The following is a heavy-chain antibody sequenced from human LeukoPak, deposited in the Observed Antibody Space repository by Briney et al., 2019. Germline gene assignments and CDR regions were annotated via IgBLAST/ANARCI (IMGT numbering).Heavy chain of an antibody. V-gene: IGHV4-30-4*08. CDR3: ARDHLEELLFDY. CDR1: GGSISSGDYD. Sequence: SETLSLTCTVSGGSISSGDYDWSWIRQPPGKGLEGIGYIYYSGSTYYNPSLKSRVTISVDTSKNQFSLKLSSVTAADTAVYYCARDHLEELLFDYWGQGSLVTVSS. CDR2: IYYSGST. D-gene: IGHD1-26*01. J-gene: IGHJ4*02.